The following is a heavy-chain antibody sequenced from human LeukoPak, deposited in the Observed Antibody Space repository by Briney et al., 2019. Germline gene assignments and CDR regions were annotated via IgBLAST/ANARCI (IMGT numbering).Heavy chain of an antibody. CDR2: ISHDGSTK. J-gene: IGHJ4*02. V-gene: IGHV3-30*03. CDR1: GFIFSSYV. Sequence: GGSLRLSCAASGFIFSSYVLHWVRQAPGKGREWGAVISHDGSTKYYVDSVKGRFTISRDNSKNTLYLQMNSLRPEDTAVYYCVNIAATGPDYWGQGTLVTVSS. CDR3: VNIAATGPDY. D-gene: IGHD6-13*01.